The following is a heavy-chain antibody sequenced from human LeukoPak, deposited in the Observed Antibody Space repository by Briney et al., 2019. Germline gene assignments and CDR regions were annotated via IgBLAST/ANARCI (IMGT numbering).Heavy chain of an antibody. Sequence: ASVKVSCKASGYTFTGYYMHWVRQAPGQGLEWMGWINPNSGGTNYAQKFQGWVTMTRDTSISTAYMELSRPRSDDTAVYYCARDGYYGSGSYDHWGQGTLVTVSS. V-gene: IGHV1-2*04. J-gene: IGHJ4*02. D-gene: IGHD3-10*01. CDR1: GYTFTGYY. CDR2: INPNSGGT. CDR3: ARDGYYGSGSYDH.